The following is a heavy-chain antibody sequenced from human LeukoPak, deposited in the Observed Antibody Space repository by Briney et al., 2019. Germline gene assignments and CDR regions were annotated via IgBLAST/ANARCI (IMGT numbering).Heavy chain of an antibody. CDR1: GGSFSGYS. CDR3: ARGSATGLAY. V-gene: IGHV4-34*01. D-gene: IGHD1-1*01. CDR2: IDRSGST. Sequence: SETLSLTCAVYGGSFSGYSWTWIRQSPGKGLEWIGEIDRSGSTNYNPALKSRLTISVDTSKNQFSLKLSSVAAADTAVYYSARGSATGLAYWGQGTLVTVSS. J-gene: IGHJ4*02.